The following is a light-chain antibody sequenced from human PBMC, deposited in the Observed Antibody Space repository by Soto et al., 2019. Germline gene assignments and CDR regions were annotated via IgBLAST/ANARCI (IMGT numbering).Light chain of an antibody. CDR1: PSVSSY. CDR2: DAP. V-gene: IGKV3-11*01. CDR3: QQRSNWPT. J-gene: IGKJ5*01. Sequence: EIVLTQSPATLSLSPGERATLSCRASPSVSSYLAWYQQKPVQAPRLLIYDAPNRATGIPARFSGSGSGTDFTLTISRLEPEDLAVYYCQQRSNWPTFGQGTRLES.